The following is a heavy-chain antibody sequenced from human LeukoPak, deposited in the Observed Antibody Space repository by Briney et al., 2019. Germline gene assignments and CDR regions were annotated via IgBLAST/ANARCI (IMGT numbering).Heavy chain of an antibody. CDR1: GFTFSSYS. CDR3: ARVCSGSHCGY. Sequence: GGSLCLYCAASGFTFSSYSMNWVRQAPGKGLEWVSSISSSSSYIYYAYSVKGRFTISRDSAKNSLYLQMNSLRAEDTAVYYCARVCSGSHCGYWGQGTLVSVSS. D-gene: IGHD1-26*01. V-gene: IGHV3-21*01. CDR2: ISSSSSYI. J-gene: IGHJ4*02.